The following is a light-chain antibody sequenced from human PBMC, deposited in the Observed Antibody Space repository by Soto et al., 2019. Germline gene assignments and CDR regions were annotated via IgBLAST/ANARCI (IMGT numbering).Light chain of an antibody. CDR2: VAS. Sequence: EVVLTQSPGTLSLSPGERATLSCRASQSVSSSYLAWYQQRPGQAPRLLIYVASNRATGTPDRFNGSGSGTDFTLTISRLEPEDFAVYYCQQYGSSPITFGQGTRLEIK. J-gene: IGKJ5*01. CDR1: QSVSSSY. CDR3: QQYGSSPIT. V-gene: IGKV3-20*01.